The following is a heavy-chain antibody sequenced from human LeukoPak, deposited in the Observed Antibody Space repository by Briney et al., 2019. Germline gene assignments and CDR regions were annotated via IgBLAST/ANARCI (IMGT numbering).Heavy chain of an antibody. CDR2: IWYDGSKK. D-gene: IGHD6-13*01. V-gene: IGHV3-33*01. CDR1: GFTFSSYG. CDR3: ARGRGTLTAGTGYLDV. Sequence: PARSLRLSCAASGFTFSSYGMQWVRQVPGKGLEWVATIWYDGSKKYYADSVKGRFTISRDDSRNTLYLQMDSLRAEDTAVYFCARGRGTLTAGTGYLDVWGKGTTAIVSS. J-gene: IGHJ6*03.